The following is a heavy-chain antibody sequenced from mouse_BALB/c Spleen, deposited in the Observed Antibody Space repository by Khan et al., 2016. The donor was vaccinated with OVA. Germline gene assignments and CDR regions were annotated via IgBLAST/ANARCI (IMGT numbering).Heavy chain of an antibody. V-gene: IGHV1-4*01. CDR3: ARRTTEYALDY. J-gene: IGHJ4*01. CDR1: GYTFTSHT. CDR2: INPRSDYT. Sequence: QVQLKQSGAELARPGASVKMSCKASGYTFTSHTMHWVKQRPGQGLEWIGYINPRSDYTQYNQKFNDKATLTADISSSTAYWQLSSLTSEDSAVYYCARRTTEYALDYWGQGTSVTVSS. D-gene: IGHD2-14*01.